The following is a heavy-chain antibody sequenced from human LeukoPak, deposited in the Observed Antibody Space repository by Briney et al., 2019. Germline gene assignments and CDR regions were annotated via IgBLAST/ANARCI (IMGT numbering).Heavy chain of an antibody. J-gene: IGHJ4*02. Sequence: SETLSLTCAVYGGSFSGYSWSWIRQPPGKGLEWIGEIHRSGSTNYNPSLKSRVAISVDTSKNQFSLKLSSVTAADTAVYYCAREGSEGRYYWGQGILVTVSS. CDR1: GGSFSGYS. CDR3: AREGSEGRYY. CDR2: IHRSGST. D-gene: IGHD4-17*01. V-gene: IGHV4-34*01.